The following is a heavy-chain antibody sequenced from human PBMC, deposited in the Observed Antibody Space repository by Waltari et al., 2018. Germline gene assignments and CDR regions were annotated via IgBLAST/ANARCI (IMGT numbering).Heavy chain of an antibody. J-gene: IGHJ3*01. CDR2: VSYSGAT. V-gene: IGHV4-39*01. CDR1: GVSLTSNRHY. CDR3: ATYIGASVGTAAFDV. Sequence: QLQLQESGPRLVTPSETLSLTCTVSGVSLTSNRHYWAWIRQSPGQGREWIGTVSYSGATYISPSLKSRVSVSRGTSKNQLSLILGSVTAADMAVYYCATYIGASVGTAAFDVWGQGTMVTGSS. D-gene: IGHD5-12*01.